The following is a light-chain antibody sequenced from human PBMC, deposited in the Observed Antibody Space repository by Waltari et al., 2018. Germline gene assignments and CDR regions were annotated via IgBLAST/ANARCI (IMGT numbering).Light chain of an antibody. J-gene: IGKJ3*01. Sequence: EIVLTQSPGTLSLSPGERATLPCRASQTVSSSYLAWYQQKPGQPPRLLIYGVSGRATGIPDRFSGSGSGTDFTLTISRLEPEDFAVYYCQQYGSSPLFTFGPGTKVDIK. V-gene: IGKV3-20*01. CDR3: QQYGSSPLFT. CDR2: GVS. CDR1: QTVSSSY.